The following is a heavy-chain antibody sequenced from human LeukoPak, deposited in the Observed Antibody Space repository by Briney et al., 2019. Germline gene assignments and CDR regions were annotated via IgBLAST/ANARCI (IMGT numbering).Heavy chain of an antibody. V-gene: IGHV3-23*01. J-gene: IGHJ4*02. CDR3: AKVGGLNWNDDDY. CDR2: ISGSGGST. Sequence: GGSLRLSCAASGFTFSSYGMSWVRQAPGKGLEWVSAISGSGGSTYYADSVKGRFTISRDNSKNTLYLQMNSLRAEDTVVYYCAKVGGLNWNDDDYWGQGTLVTVSS. D-gene: IGHD1-20*01. CDR1: GFTFSSYG.